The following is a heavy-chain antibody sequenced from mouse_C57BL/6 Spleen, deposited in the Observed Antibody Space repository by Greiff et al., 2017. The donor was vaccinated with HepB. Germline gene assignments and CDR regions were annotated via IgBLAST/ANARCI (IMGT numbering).Heavy chain of an antibody. CDR3: ARSPIYYGNYYYYAMDY. CDR2: IHPNSGST. V-gene: IGHV1-64*01. CDR1: GYTFTSYW. J-gene: IGHJ4*01. Sequence: QVQLQQPGAELVKPGASVKLSCKASGYTFTSYWMHWVKQRPGQGLEWIGMIHPNSGSTNYNEKFKSKATLTVDKSSSKAYMQLSSLTSEDSAVYYCARSPIYYGNYYYYAMDYWGQGTSVTVSS. D-gene: IGHD2-1*01.